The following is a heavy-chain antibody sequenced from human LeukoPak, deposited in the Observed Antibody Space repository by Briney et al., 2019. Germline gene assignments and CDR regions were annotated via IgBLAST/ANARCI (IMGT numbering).Heavy chain of an antibody. J-gene: IGHJ5*02. CDR1: GFTFSSYA. V-gene: IGHV3-7*05. CDR2: IKQDGSEK. CDR3: ARASDPWLQLT. Sequence: PGGSLRPSCAASGFTFSSYAMVWVRQAPGKGLEWVGNIKQDGSEKRYADSVRGRFSISRDNAQTSLYLQMNSLRAEDTAVYYCARASDPWLQLTWGQGTLVTVSS. D-gene: IGHD5-24*01.